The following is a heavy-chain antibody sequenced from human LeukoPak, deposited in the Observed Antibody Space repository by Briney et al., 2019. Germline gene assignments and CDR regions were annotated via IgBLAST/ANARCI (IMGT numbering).Heavy chain of an antibody. D-gene: IGHD3-22*01. J-gene: IGHJ3*02. V-gene: IGHV1-2*02. Sequence: ASVKVSCKASGYTFTGYYMHWVRQAPGQGLEWMGWINPNSGGTNYAQKFQGRVTMTRDTSISTAYVELSRLRSDDTAVYYCARGLFGYYYDSSGDAFDIWGQGTMVTVSS. CDR2: INPNSGGT. CDR3: ARGLFGYYYDSSGDAFDI. CDR1: GYTFTGYY.